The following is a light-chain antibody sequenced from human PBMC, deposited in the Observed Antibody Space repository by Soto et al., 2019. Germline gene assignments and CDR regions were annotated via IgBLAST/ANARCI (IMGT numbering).Light chain of an antibody. CDR1: SSNIGNNY. J-gene: IGLJ2*01. V-gene: IGLV1-51*01. CDR3: SSYSTTSSPHVL. CDR2: DNN. Sequence: QSVLTQSPSVSAAPGQKVTISCSGSSSNIGNNYVSWYQQLPGTAPKLLIYDNNKRPSGIPDRFSGSKSGTSGTLDITGLQTGDEADYYCSSYSTTSSPHVLFGGGTKLTVL.